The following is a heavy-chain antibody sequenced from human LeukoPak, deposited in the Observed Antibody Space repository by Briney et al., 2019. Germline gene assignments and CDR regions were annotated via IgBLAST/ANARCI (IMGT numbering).Heavy chain of an antibody. D-gene: IGHD3-10*01. J-gene: IGHJ3*02. Sequence: GASVKVSCKASGYTFTGYYMHWVRQAPGQGLEWMGWINTNSGNPTYAQGFTGRFVFSLDTAGSTAYLQINSLKAEDTAVYYCVPRSGEKQDAFDIWGQGTMVTVSS. CDR1: GYTFTGYY. CDR3: VPRSGEKQDAFDI. V-gene: IGHV7-4-1*02. CDR2: INTNSGNP.